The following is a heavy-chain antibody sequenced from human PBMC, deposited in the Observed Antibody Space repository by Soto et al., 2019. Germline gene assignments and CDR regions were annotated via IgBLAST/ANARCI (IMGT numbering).Heavy chain of an antibody. V-gene: IGHV4-59*07. J-gene: IGHJ6*02. D-gene: IGHD3-3*01. CDR2: IYYSGST. Sequence: PSDTLALIRTVAGGSISSYYWSWIRQPPGKGLEWIGYIYYSGSTNYNPSLKSRVTISVDTSKNQFSLKLSSVTAADTAVYYCARLFGWGMDVRGQRPTFPVPS. CDR3: ARLFGWGMDV. CDR1: GGSISSYY.